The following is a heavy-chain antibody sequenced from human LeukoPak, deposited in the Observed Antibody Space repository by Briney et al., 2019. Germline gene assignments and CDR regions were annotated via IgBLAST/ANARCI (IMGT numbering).Heavy chain of an antibody. J-gene: IGHJ4*02. CDR2: ISWNSGSI. Sequence: GGSLGLSCAASGFTFDDYAMHWVRQAPGKGLEWVSGISWNSGSIGHADSVKGRFTISRDNAKNSLYLQMNSLRAEDTALYYCATGRWLVSDYWGQGTLVTVSS. CDR1: GFTFDDYA. CDR3: ATGRWLVSDY. V-gene: IGHV3-9*01. D-gene: IGHD6-19*01.